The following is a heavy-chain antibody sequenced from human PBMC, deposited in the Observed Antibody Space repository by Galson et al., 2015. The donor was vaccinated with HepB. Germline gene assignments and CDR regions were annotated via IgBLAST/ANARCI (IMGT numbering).Heavy chain of an antibody. CDR2: IIPIFGTA. J-gene: IGHJ4*02. Sequence: SVKVSCKASGGTFSSYAISWVRQAPGQGLEWMGGIIPIFGTANYAQKFQGRVTITADKSTSTAYMELSSLRSEDTAVYYCAAYYYDSSGYYYYFDYWGQGTLVTVSS. V-gene: IGHV1-69*06. D-gene: IGHD3-22*01. CDR3: AAYYYDSSGYYYYFDY. CDR1: GGTFSSYA.